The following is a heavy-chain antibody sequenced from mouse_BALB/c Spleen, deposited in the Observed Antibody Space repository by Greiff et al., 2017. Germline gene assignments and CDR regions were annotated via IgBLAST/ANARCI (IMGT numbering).Heavy chain of an antibody. Sequence: EVHLVESGGGLVKPGGSLKLSCAASGFTFSSYTMSWVRQTPGKRLEWVATISSGGSTYYPDGVKSRFTISRDNTRNILYLQMSSMRSEDTAMYYCTRGDGSGWGEGTLVTVSA. CDR3: TRGDGSG. J-gene: IGHJ3*01. D-gene: IGHD1-1*01. CDR2: ISSGGST. V-gene: IGHV5-6-5*01. CDR1: GFTFSSYT.